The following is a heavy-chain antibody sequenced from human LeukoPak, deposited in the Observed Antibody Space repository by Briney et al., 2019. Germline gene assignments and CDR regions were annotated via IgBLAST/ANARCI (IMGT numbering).Heavy chain of an antibody. J-gene: IGHJ5*02. CDR3: VRGGWGFDP. CDR2: IYYSGST. Sequence: TPSETLSLTCTVSGGSISNYYGSWVRQPPGKGLEWIGYIYYSGSTNYNPSLESRVTISVDTSKNQFSLKLSFVTAADTAVYYCVRGGWGFDPWGQGTMVTVSS. V-gene: IGHV4-59*01. CDR1: GGSISNYY. D-gene: IGHD1-26*01.